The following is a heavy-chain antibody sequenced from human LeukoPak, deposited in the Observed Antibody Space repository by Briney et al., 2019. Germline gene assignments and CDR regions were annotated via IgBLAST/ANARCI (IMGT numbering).Heavy chain of an antibody. V-gene: IGHV3-23*01. Sequence: GGSLSLSCAASGFTFSSYAMSWIRQAPGKGLEWVSAISGSGGSTYYADSVKGRFTISRDNSKNTLYLQMNSLRAEDTAVYYCAKVSGGDFWSGPYYYYMDVWGKGTTVTVS. CDR1: GFTFSSYA. CDR2: ISGSGGST. CDR3: AKVSGGDFWSGPYYYYMDV. J-gene: IGHJ6*03. D-gene: IGHD3-3*01.